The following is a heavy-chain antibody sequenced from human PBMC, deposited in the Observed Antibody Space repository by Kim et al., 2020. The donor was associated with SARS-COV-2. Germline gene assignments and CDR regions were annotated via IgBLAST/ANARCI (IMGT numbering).Heavy chain of an antibody. D-gene: IGHD3-10*01. J-gene: IGHJ4*02. CDR2: IKEDGSDK. CDR1: GFTFRGDW. V-gene: IGHV3-7*01. CDR3: ARAARGSGSL. Sequence: GGSLRLSCVASGFTFRGDWMNWVRQAPGKGLEWVANIKEDGSDKFYVDSVKGRFTISRDNAKNSLYLQMNSLRVEDTAIYYCARAARGSGSLWGQGTLVTVSS.